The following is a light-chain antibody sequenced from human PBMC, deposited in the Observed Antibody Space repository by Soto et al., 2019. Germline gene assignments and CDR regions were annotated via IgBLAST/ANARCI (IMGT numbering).Light chain of an antibody. J-gene: IGLJ1*01. CDR2: SNN. Sequence: QSVLTQPPSASGAPGQRVIVSCSGGSSNVGSNSVNWYQQLPGSAPNHLIFSNNQRPSGVPDRLSGSKSGSSASLSIGCPQSDDEAEYYYSAWADSLSADVFGTGTKVTVL. CDR3: SAWADSLSADV. V-gene: IGLV1-44*01. CDR1: SSNVGSNS.